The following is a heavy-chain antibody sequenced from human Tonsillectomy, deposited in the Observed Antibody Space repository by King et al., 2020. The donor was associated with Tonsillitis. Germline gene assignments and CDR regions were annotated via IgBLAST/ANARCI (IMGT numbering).Heavy chain of an antibody. CDR2: IDWDDDK. V-gene: IGHV2-70*11. CDR1: GFSLSTSGMC. Sequence: VTLKESGPALVKPTQTLTLTCTFSGFSLSTSGMCVSWIRQPPGKALEWLARIDWDDDKYYSTSLKTRLTISKDTSKNQVFLTMTNMDPVDTATYYCARTHAFGVFTDYWGQGTLVSVSS. CDR3: ARTHAFGVFTDY. J-gene: IGHJ4*02. D-gene: IGHD3-10*01.